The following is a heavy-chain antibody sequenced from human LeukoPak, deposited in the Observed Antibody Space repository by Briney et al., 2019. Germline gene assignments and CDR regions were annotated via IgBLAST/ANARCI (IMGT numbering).Heavy chain of an antibody. V-gene: IGHV3-23*01. J-gene: IGHJ6*03. CDR3: AKGNGDFRSGYFSYYFYYIDV. CDR1: GFSFSSYA. CDR2: ISTRGGST. Sequence: GGSLKLSCGGSGFSFSSYAMSWVRQAPGKGLEWVSGISTRGGSTSYADSVKGRFTIFRDNSKNILFLQMNSLGAEDTALYYCAKGNGDFRSGYFSYYFYYIDVWGKGTTVTVSS. D-gene: IGHD3-3*01.